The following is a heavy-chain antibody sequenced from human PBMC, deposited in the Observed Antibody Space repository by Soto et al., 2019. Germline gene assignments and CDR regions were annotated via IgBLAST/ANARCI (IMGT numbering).Heavy chain of an antibody. D-gene: IGHD3-10*01. J-gene: IGHJ4*02. CDR2: IYYSGRT. CDR3: ASAHIPLWFGELLYFAY. V-gene: IGHV4-31*03. CDR1: GGSISSGGYY. Sequence: QVQLQESGPGLVKPSQTLSLTCTVSGGSISSGGYYWSWIRQHPVKGLEWIGYIYYSGRTYYNPSHKSRVTKPVDTSKNQFSLKLNSVTAADTAVDYCASAHIPLWFGELLYFAYWGQGTMVTVSS.